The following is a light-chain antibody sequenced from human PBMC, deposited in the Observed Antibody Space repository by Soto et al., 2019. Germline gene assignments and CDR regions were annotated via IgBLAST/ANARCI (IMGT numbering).Light chain of an antibody. CDR3: SSYTSSSTRV. Sequence: LTQPASVSGSPGQSITISCTGTSSDIGDYNYVSWYQQHPGKAPKLMVFEVSNRPSGVSNRFSGSKSGNTASLTISGLQAEDEADYYCSSYTSSSTRVFGTGTKVTVL. J-gene: IGLJ1*01. V-gene: IGLV2-14*01. CDR1: SSDIGDYNY. CDR2: EVS.